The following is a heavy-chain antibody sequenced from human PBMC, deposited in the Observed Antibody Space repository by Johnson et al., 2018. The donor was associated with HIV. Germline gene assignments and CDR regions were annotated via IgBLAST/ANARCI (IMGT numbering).Heavy chain of an antibody. J-gene: IGHJ3*02. CDR1: GFTFSNYW. CDR2: INQDGSEK. CDR3: ARDFGLEWELDGAFDI. Sequence: VQLVEYGGGLVQPGGSLRVSCAASGFTFSNYWMSWVRQAPGKGLEWVANINQDGSEKYYVDSVKGRITISRDNAKNSLYLQMNSLRAEDTALYYCARDFGLEWELDGAFDIWGQGTMVTVSS. V-gene: IGHV3-7*05. D-gene: IGHD1-26*01.